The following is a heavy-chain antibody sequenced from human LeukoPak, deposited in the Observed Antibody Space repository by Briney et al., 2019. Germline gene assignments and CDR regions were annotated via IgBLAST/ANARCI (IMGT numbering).Heavy chain of an antibody. CDR1: GFTFNTYS. CDR3: AREVYGDNYFDY. D-gene: IGHD4-17*01. CDR2: ISSSSSYI. J-gene: IGHJ4*02. V-gene: IGHV3-21*04. Sequence: GGSLRLSCAASGFTFNTYSMNWVRQAPGKGLEWVSSISSSSSYIYYADSVKGRFTISRDNAKNSLYLQMNSLRAEDTAVYYCAREVYGDNYFDYWGQGTLVTVSS.